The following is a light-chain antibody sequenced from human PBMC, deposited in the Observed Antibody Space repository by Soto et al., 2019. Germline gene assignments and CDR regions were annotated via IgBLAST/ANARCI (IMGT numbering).Light chain of an antibody. CDR2: AAS. CDR1: QSVSSSY. V-gene: IGKV3-20*01. J-gene: IGKJ5*01. Sequence: EIVLTQYPGTLSLSPGERATLSCRASQSVSSSYLAWYQQKPGQAPRLLVYAASSRDTGIPDSFSGSGSGTHFTLTISILEPEDFSVYYCQQFGCSSISFGQGTRLDIE. CDR3: QQFGCSSIS.